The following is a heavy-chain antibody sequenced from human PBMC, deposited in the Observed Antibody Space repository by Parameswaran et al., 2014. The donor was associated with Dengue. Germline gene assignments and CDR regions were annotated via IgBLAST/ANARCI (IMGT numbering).Heavy chain of an antibody. V-gene: IGHV1-2*04. Sequence: WVRQAPGQGLEWMGWINPNSGGTNYAQKFQGWVTMTRDTSISTAYMELSRLRSDDTAVYYCARGDIVVVVAALANWFDPWGQGTLVTVSS. D-gene: IGHD2-15*01. CDR3: ARGDIVVVVAALANWFDP. CDR2: INPNSGGT. J-gene: IGHJ5*02.